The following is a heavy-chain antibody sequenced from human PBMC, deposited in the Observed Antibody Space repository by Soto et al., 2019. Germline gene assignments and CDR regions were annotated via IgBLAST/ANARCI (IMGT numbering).Heavy chain of an antibody. V-gene: IGHV4-59*01. J-gene: IGHJ4*02. Sequence: SETLSLTCTVSGGSISSYYLSWIRQPPGKGLEWIGYIYYSGSTNYNPSLKSRVTISVDTSKNQFSLNLSSVTAADTAVYYCARARSLDYWGQGTLVTVSS. CDR3: ARARSLDY. CDR1: GGSISSYY. CDR2: IYYSGST.